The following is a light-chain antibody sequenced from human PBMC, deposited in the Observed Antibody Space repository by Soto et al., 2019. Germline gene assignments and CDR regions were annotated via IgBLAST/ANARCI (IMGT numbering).Light chain of an antibody. V-gene: IGKV1-39*01. Sequence: DIQMTQSPSSLSASVGDRVTITCRASQSISSYLNWYQQKPGKAPKLLIYAASSLQSGVPSRFSGSRSETDFTLSISSLQPEDFATYYRQQRSSTQPDTYGPGTKLEMK. CDR2: AAS. CDR1: QSISSY. CDR3: QQRSSTQPDT. J-gene: IGKJ2*01.